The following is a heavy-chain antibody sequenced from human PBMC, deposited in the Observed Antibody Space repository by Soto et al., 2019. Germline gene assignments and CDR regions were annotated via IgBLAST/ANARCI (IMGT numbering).Heavy chain of an antibody. CDR3: ARDLTFQNYGMDV. D-gene: IGHD3-10*01. CDR2: IWYDGSNK. Sequence: QVQLVESGGGVVQPGRSLRLSCAASGFTFSSYGMHWVRQAPGKGLEWVAVIWYDGSNKYYADSVKGRLTISRDNSKNTLYLQMNSLRAEDTAVYYCARDLTFQNYGMDVWGQGTTVTVSS. V-gene: IGHV3-33*01. J-gene: IGHJ6*02. CDR1: GFTFSSYG.